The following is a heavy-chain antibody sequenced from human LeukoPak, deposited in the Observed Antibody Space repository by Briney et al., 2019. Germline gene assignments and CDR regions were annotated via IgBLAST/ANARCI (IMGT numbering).Heavy chain of an antibody. CDR3: DYYGSGTRANGWFDP. J-gene: IGHJ5*02. V-gene: IGHV4-39*01. D-gene: IGHD3-10*01. Sequence: PSETLSLTCTVSGGSNISSSYYWGWIRQPPGKGLEWIGSIYYSGSTYYNPSLKSRVTISVDTSKNQFSLKLSSVTAADTAVYYCDYYGSGTRANGWFDPWGQGTLVTVSS. CDR1: GGSNISSSYY. CDR2: IYYSGST.